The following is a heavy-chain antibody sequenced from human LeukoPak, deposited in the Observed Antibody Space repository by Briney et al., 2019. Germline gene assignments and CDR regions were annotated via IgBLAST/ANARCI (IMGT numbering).Heavy chain of an antibody. Sequence: ASVKVSCKASGYTFNSYDISWVRQAPGQGLEWMGWINHNSGGTNYAQKFQGRVTMTRDTSISTAYMELSRLRSDDTAVYYCARTWYSSRWYYFDYWGQGTLVTVSS. J-gene: IGHJ4*02. CDR1: GYTFNSYD. D-gene: IGHD6-13*01. V-gene: IGHV1-2*02. CDR2: INHNSGGT. CDR3: ARTWYSSRWYYFDY.